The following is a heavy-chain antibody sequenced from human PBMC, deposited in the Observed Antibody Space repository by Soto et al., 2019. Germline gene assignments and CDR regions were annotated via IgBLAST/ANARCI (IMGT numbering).Heavy chain of an antibody. CDR1: GFSLTTSGVG. CDR2: LYWDDDK. CDR3: AHSAGRAGDY. J-gene: IGHJ4*02. D-gene: IGHD3-10*01. Sequence: QITLKESGPTLVKPTQTLTLTCTFSGFSLTTSGVGVGWIRQPPGKALEWLALLYWDDDKRYSPSLKSRLTNSMATSNNPVVLTMSNMDPVDTGPYISAHSAGRAGDYWGQGTLVTVPS. V-gene: IGHV2-5*02.